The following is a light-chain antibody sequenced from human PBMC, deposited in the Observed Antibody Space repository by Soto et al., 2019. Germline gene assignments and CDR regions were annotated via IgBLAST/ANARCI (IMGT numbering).Light chain of an antibody. Sequence: EIVMTQSPATLSVPPGERATLSCRASQSVSTKLAWYQQKPGQPSRLLIYGASTRATGIPARFSGSGSGTECTLTISSLQSEDFAVYFCQQYNNGYTFGQGTKLEIK. CDR1: QSVSTK. CDR3: QQYNNGYT. CDR2: GAS. V-gene: IGKV3-15*01. J-gene: IGKJ2*01.